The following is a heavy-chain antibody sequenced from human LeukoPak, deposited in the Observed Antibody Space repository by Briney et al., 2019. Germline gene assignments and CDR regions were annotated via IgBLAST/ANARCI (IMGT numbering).Heavy chain of an antibody. CDR2: INPSGGST. CDR1: GYTFTSYY. J-gene: IGHJ4*02. V-gene: IGHV1-46*01. Sequence: ASVKVSCKASGYTFTSYYMHWARQAPGQGLEWMGIINPSGGSTSYAQKLQGRVTTTRDTSTSTVYMELSSLRSEDTAVYYCARDLAARAYYFDYWGQGTLVTVSS. CDR3: ARDLAARAYYFDY. D-gene: IGHD6-6*01.